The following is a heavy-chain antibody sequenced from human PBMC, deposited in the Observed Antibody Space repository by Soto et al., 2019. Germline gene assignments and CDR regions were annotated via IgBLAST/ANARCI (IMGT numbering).Heavy chain of an antibody. CDR1: GDSIGTGGYY. CDR2: IHYSGNT. Sequence: QVQLQESGPGLVKPSQTLSLTCTVSGDSIGTGGYYWDWIRQHPGKDPEWIGYIHYSGNTYYNPSLKSRLTISLDTSKNQFSLHLSSVTAADTAVYYCATNHDDISGRTPLLFDSWGQGTLVTVSS. D-gene: IGHD3-22*01. V-gene: IGHV4-31*03. CDR3: ATNHDDISGRTPLLFDS. J-gene: IGHJ4*02.